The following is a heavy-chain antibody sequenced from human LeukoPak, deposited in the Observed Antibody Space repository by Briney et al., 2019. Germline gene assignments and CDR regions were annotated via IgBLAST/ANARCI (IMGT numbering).Heavy chain of an antibody. V-gene: IGHV7-4-1*02. J-gene: IGHJ3*02. CDR1: GNTFTFYA. D-gene: IGHD1-14*01. CDR3: ASSTGSAFDI. CDR2: INTNTGNP. Sequence: ASVKVSCKTSGNTFTFYAMNWVRRAPGQGLEWMGWINTNTGNPTYAQDFTGRFVFSLDTPVSTAYLQISSLKAEDTAFYYCASSTGSAFDIWGQGTMVTVSS.